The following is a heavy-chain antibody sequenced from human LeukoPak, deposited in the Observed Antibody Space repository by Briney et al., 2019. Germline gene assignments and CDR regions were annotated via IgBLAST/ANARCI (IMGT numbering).Heavy chain of an antibody. D-gene: IGHD1-26*01. Sequence: GSLRLSCAASGFTFSAYAMTWVRQAPGKGLEFVSAISGSGSTYYADSVKGRFTISRDNSKNTLYLQMNSLRAEDTAVYYCAREGGSYRYFDYWGQGTLVTVSS. CDR1: GFTFSAYA. J-gene: IGHJ4*02. CDR2: ISGSGST. V-gene: IGHV3-23*01. CDR3: AREGGSYRYFDY.